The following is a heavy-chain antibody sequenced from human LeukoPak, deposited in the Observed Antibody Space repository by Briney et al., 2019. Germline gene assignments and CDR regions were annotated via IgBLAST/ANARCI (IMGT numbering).Heavy chain of an antibody. CDR2: IRYDGSNK. Sequence: GGSLRLSCAASGFTFSSYGMHWVRQAPGKGLEWVAFIRYDGSNKYYADPVKGRFTISRDNSKNTLYLQMNSLRAEDTAVYYCAKDPQYSNYLYYFDYWGQGTLVTVSS. J-gene: IGHJ4*02. CDR1: GFTFSSYG. V-gene: IGHV3-30*02. CDR3: AKDPQYSNYLYYFDY. D-gene: IGHD4-11*01.